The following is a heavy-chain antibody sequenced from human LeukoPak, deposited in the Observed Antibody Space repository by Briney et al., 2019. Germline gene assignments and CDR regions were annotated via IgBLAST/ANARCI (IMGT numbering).Heavy chain of an antibody. D-gene: IGHD3-10*01. V-gene: IGHV3-64D*06. J-gene: IGHJ4*02. CDR2: ISSDGGGT. CDR3: VRRPAPWFGEDVDF. CDR1: GFTFSSYA. Sequence: GGSLRFSCSASGFTFSSYAMQWGRQAPGKGLEYVSAISSDGGGTYYPDSVKGRFTISRDNSKNTLYLQMTSLRPEDTAAYYCVRRPAPWFGEDVDFWGQGTLVTVSS.